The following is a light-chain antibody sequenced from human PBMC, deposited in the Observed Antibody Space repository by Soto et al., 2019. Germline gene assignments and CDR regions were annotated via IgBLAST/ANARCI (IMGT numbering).Light chain of an antibody. V-gene: IGKV3-20*01. CDR3: QQYGSSPPIT. Sequence: EIVWTLSPGTLSLSPGERATLSCRASQSVSSSYLAWYQQKPGQAPRLLIYGASSRATGIPDRFSGSGSGTDFTLTISRLEPEDFAVYYCQQYGSSPPITFGQGTRLEIK. CDR1: QSVSSSY. J-gene: IGKJ5*01. CDR2: GAS.